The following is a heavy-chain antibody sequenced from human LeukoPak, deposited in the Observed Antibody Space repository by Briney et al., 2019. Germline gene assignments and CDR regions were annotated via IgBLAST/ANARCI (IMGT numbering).Heavy chain of an antibody. CDR2: ISSSSSYI. CDR1: GFTFSSYS. J-gene: IGHJ4*02. D-gene: IGHD6-13*01. CDR3: AREARIAAAGTLPM. Sequence: PGGSLRLSCAASGFTFSSYSMNWVRQAPGKGLEWVSSISSSSSYIYYADSVKGRFTISRDNAKNSLYLQMNSLRAEDTAVYYCAREARIAAAGTLPMWGQGTLVTVSS. V-gene: IGHV3-21*01.